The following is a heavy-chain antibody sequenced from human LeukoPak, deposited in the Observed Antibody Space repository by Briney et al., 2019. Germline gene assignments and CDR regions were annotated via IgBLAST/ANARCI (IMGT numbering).Heavy chain of an antibody. CDR3: ARVTGYRIEDYFDY. D-gene: IGHD6-13*01. CDR2: IYYSGST. CDR1: GGSISSYY. V-gene: IGHV4-59*12. J-gene: IGHJ4*02. Sequence: SETPSLTCTVSGGSISSYYWSWIRQPPGKGLEWIGDIYYSGSTNYNPSLKSRVSISVDTSKNQFSLKLSSVTAADTAVYYCARVTGYRIEDYFDYWGQGTLVTVSP.